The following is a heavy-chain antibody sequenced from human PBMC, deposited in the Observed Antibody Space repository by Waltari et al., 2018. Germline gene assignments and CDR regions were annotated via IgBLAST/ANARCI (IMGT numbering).Heavy chain of an antibody. D-gene: IGHD3-16*01. J-gene: IGHJ1*01. Sequence: QQVQSGGTLVKPGGSLRLSCKASGFAFSNAWMSWGRQGPGKGLEWLGRIKGKIDGGTTVYSAPVKGRFTISRDDSGNTLFLQMNSLKIEDTAVYYCVRDRWGEFIQWGQGTLVGVSS. V-gene: IGHV3-15*02. CDR2: IKGKIDGGTT. CDR1: GFAFSNAW. CDR3: VRDRWGEFIQ.